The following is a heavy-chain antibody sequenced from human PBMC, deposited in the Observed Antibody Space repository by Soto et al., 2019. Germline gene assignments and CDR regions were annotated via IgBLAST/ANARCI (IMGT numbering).Heavy chain of an antibody. CDR2: ISGSGDRT. CDR1: GITISNYP. J-gene: IGHJ1*01. D-gene: IGHD3-22*01. V-gene: IGHV3-23*01. CDR3: VKDDGGYPSTAPH. Sequence: EVQLLESGGGLVQPGGSLRLSCAASGITISNYPMSWVRQAPGKGLDWVSGISGSGDRTYYADSAKGRFTISKDISKNSLSLQLDNLGVEDTAVYFWVKDDGGYPSTAPHWGQGTLVTVSS.